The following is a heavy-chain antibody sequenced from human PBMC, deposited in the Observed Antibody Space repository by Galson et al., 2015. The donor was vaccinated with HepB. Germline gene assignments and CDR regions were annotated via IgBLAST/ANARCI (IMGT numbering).Heavy chain of an antibody. CDR2: IVPIFDTT. J-gene: IGHJ3*02. Sequence: SVKVSCKASGGTFSNYGINWVRQAPGQGLEWMGGIVPIFDTTSYAQKFRDRVTIKADESTSTAYMELSSLRSEDTAVYYCARDRGDGYSPGADAFDIWGLGTMVTVSS. CDR1: GGTFSNYG. D-gene: IGHD5-24*01. V-gene: IGHV1-69*13. CDR3: ARDRGDGYSPGADAFDI.